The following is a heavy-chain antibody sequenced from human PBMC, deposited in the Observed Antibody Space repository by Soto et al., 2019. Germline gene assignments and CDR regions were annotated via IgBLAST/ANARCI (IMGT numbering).Heavy chain of an antibody. Sequence: QITLKESGPTLVRPAQTLTLTCAFSGFSLTTYDMGVAWIRQPPGKALEWLALLYWDDDKRYSPSLKDRLAISKDTSRNQVVLTITNMDPGDTATYFCAHAGDYDLLTFDHWGPGTLVTVSS. CDR3: AHAGDYDLLTFDH. D-gene: IGHD4-17*01. V-gene: IGHV2-5*02. CDR1: GFSLTTYDMG. J-gene: IGHJ4*02. CDR2: LYWDDDK.